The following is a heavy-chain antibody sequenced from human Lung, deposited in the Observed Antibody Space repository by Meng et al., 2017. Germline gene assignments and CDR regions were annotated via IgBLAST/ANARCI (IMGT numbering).Heavy chain of an antibody. Sequence: EVQLLESGGGLVQPGGSPIFSCVASGFNFISYAMTWVRQAPGKGLEWVSSISGSGGSTYYADSVRGRFTISRDNSKNTVYLQMNSLRAEDTAIYYCVRRIEYSSSSGYWGQGTLVTVSS. D-gene: IGHD6-6*01. J-gene: IGHJ4*02. CDR2: ISGSGGST. CDR1: GFNFISYA. V-gene: IGHV3-23*01. CDR3: VRRIEYSSSSGY.